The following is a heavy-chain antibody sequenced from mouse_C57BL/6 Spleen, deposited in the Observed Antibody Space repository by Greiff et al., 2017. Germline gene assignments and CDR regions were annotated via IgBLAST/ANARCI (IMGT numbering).Heavy chain of an antibody. CDR1: GFTFSDYG. CDR3: ARPDSNSYFDY. D-gene: IGHD2-5*01. Sequence: EVQLVESGGGLVKPGGSLKLSCAASGFTFSDYGMHWVRQAPEKGLEWVAYISSGSSTIYYADTVKGRFTISRDNAKNTLFLQMTSLRSEDTAMFYCARPDSNSYFDYWGQGTTLTVSS. CDR2: ISSGSSTI. V-gene: IGHV5-17*01. J-gene: IGHJ2*01.